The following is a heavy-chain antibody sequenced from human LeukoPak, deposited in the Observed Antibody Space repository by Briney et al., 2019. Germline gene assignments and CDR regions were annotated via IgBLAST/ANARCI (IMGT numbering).Heavy chain of an antibody. Sequence: SVKVSCKASGGTLSSYAINWVRQAPGQGLEWTGGIIPIFGTANYAQKFQGRVTIIADESSTTAYMELSSLRSEDTAVYYCARREGTFGTYFDYWGQGTLVTVSS. J-gene: IGHJ4*02. D-gene: IGHD3-10*01. CDR3: ARREGTFGTYFDY. CDR1: GGTLSSYA. CDR2: IIPIFGTA. V-gene: IGHV1-69*13.